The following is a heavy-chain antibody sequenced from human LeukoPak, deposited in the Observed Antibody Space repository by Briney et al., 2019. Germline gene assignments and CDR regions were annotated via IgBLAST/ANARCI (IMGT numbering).Heavy chain of an antibody. V-gene: IGHV3-30*02. Sequence: GGSLRLSCAASGFTFSTYGMHWVRQAPGKGLEWVAFIRYDSSNKYYRDSVKGRFTISRDNSKNTLYLQMNSRRVEDTAVYFCAKDKDPWKSTAISDFDYWGQGSLVTVSS. CDR1: GFTFSTYG. J-gene: IGHJ4*02. CDR2: IRYDSSNK. CDR3: AKDKDPWKSTAISDFDY. D-gene: IGHD1-1*01.